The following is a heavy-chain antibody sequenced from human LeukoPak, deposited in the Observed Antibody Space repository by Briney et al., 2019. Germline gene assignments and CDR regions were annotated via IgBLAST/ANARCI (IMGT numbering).Heavy chain of an antibody. Sequence: GSLRLSCAASGFTFENYGMSWVRQVPGKGLEWVSSINWNGGSTGYADSVKGRFTISRDNAKNSLYLQMNSLRAEDTAVYYCARDYYDSSGYYYGAYWGQGTLVTVSS. V-gene: IGHV3-20*04. J-gene: IGHJ4*02. D-gene: IGHD3-22*01. CDR2: INWNGGST. CDR3: ARDYYDSSGYYYGAY. CDR1: GFTFENYG.